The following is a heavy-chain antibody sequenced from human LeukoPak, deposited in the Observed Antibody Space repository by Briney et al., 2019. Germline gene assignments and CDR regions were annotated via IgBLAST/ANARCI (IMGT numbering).Heavy chain of an antibody. J-gene: IGHJ4*02. D-gene: IGHD3-16*01. CDR3: AREGPIGDYFDY. Sequence: SETLSLTCTVSGGSTSSYYWSWIRQPPGKGLEWIGYIYYSGSTNYNPSLKSRVTISVDTSKNQFSLKLSSVTAADTAVYYCAREGPIGDYFDYWGQGTLVTVSS. CDR2: IYYSGST. V-gene: IGHV4-59*01. CDR1: GGSTSSYY.